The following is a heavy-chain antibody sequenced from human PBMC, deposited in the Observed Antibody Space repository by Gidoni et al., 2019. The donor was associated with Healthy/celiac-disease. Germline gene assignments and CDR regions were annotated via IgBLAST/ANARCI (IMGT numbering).Heavy chain of an antibody. Sequence: QVQLVQSGAEVKKPGFSVKVSCKASGGTFSSYAISWVVQAPGQGLEWMGGIIPIFGTANYAQKFQGRVTITSDESTSTAYMELSSLRSEDTAVYYCARTPHDDYVWGSYRPYYGMDVWGQGTTVTVSS. D-gene: IGHD3-16*02. CDR1: GGTFSSYA. CDR3: ARTPHDDYVWGSYRPYYGMDV. J-gene: IGHJ6*02. CDR2: IIPIFGTA. V-gene: IGHV1-69*01.